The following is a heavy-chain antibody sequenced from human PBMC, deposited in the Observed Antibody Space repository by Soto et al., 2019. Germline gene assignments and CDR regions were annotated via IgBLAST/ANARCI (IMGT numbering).Heavy chain of an antibody. CDR1: GFTFSTYG. Sequence: QVQLVESGGGVVQPGRSLRLSCAASGFTFSTYGMHWVRQAPGKGLEWVAVISYDAKHKYYADSLKGRFTISRDNSKNPLYLQMTSLRAEDTAVYYCAKGAVQDLWSGYYTLFDYWGQGTLVTVSS. J-gene: IGHJ4*02. CDR2: ISYDAKHK. CDR3: AKGAVQDLWSGYYTLFDY. V-gene: IGHV3-30*18. D-gene: IGHD3-3*01.